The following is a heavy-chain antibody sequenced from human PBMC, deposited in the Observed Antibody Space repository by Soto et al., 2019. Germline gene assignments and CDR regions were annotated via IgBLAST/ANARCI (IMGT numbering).Heavy chain of an antibody. D-gene: IGHD3-3*01. J-gene: IGHJ4*02. CDR2: IRSKAYGGTT. Sequence: PGGSLRLSCTASGFTFGDYAMSWVRQAPGKGLEWVGFIRSKAYGGTTEYAASVKGRFTISRDDSKSIAYLQMNSLKTEDTAVYYCTRGYYDFWSGYYARFDYWGQGTRVTISS. CDR3: TRGYYDFWSGYYARFDY. CDR1: GFTFGDYA. V-gene: IGHV3-49*04.